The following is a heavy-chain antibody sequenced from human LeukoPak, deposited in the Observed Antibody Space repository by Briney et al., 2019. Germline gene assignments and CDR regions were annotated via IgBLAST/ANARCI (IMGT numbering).Heavy chain of an antibody. CDR2: THTSGST. D-gene: IGHD1-26*01. J-gene: IGHJ4*02. CDR3: ARDNSGSYLMYYFDY. V-gene: IGHV4-4*07. Sequence: PSETLSLTCTVSGGSNSNYSWSWIRQPAGKGLEWIGHTHTSGSTNYNPSLKSRVTMSVDTSKNQFSLKLSSVTAADTAVYSCARDNSGSYLMYYFDYWGAGALVTVSS. CDR1: GGSNSNYS.